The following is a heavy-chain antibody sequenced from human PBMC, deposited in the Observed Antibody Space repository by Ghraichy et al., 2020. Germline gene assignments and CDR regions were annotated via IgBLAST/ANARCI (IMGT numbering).Heavy chain of an antibody. CDR2: IFHTGNT. CDR1: GYSMRSGYY. J-gene: IGHJ4*02. D-gene: IGHD1-1*01. CDR3: AGLDTQRRVLSHFDL. Sequence: SETLSLTCTVSGYSMRSGYYWGWVRQPPGKGLEWIAMIFHTGNTYYNPSLKSRVTISIDTSNNQVSLRMTSVTAADTAVYYCAGLDTQRRVLSHFDLWGQGILVTVSS. V-gene: IGHV4-38-2*02.